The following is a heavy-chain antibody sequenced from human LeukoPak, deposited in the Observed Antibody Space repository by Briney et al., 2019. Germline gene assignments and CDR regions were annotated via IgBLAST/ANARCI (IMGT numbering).Heavy chain of an antibody. D-gene: IGHD3-10*01. V-gene: IGHV4-59*01. CDR1: GVSISSYY. Sequence: SSETLSLTCTVSGVSISSYYWSWIRQPPGKGLEWIAYIYYSGSTNYNPSLKSRVTISVQTSKNQFSLKLSSVTAADPAGYFCWSPGHYYSSGRFDPWGQGTLVTVSS. CDR2: IYYSGST. CDR3: WSPGHYYSSGRFDP. J-gene: IGHJ5*02.